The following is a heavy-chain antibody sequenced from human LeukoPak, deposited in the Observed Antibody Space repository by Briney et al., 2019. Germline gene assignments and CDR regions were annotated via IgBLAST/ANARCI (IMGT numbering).Heavy chain of an antibody. J-gene: IGHJ4*02. CDR1: GFTFSSYA. CDR3: ARYIRGDPRYYYDSSASFDY. CDR2: ISGSGGST. V-gene: IGHV3-23*01. D-gene: IGHD3-22*01. Sequence: QSGGSLRLSCAASGFTFSSYAMSWVRQAPGKGLEWVSAISGSGGSTYYADSVKGRFTISRDNSKNTLYLQMNSLRAEDTAVYYCARYIRGDPRYYYDSSASFDYWGQGTLVTVSS.